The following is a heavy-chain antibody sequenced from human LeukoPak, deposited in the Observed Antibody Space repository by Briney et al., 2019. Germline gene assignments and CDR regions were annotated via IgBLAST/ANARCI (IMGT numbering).Heavy chain of an antibody. CDR1: GYSFSSYW. CDR3: ATLVPNWFDP. D-gene: IGHD6-6*01. CDR2: IYPGDSDT. Sequence: GESLKISCKASGYSFSSYWIAWVRQMPGKGLEWMGIIYPGDSDTRYSPSFQGQVTISVDKSTSNAYLQWSSLKASDTAMYYCATLVPNWFDPWGQGTLVTVSS. J-gene: IGHJ5*02. V-gene: IGHV5-51*01.